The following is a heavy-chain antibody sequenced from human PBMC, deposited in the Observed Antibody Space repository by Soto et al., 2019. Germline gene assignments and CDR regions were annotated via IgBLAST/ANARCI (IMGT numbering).Heavy chain of an antibody. V-gene: IGHV3-23*04. Sequence: EVQLVESGGGLRQPGGSLSLSCVGSGYNFNKYAVSWVRQAPGKGLEWVSAINIGGDNTFYTDSVKGRFTISRDNSKNMLYLEMNSLTAEDTAVYYCARRTYYFDGTSSHAFEIWGQGTRVTVSS. CDR2: INIGGDNT. CDR1: GYNFNKYA. CDR3: ARRTYYFDGTSSHAFEI. D-gene: IGHD3-22*01. J-gene: IGHJ3*02.